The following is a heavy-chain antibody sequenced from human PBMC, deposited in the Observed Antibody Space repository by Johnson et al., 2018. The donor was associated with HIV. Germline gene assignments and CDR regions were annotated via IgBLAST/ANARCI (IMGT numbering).Heavy chain of an antibody. V-gene: IGHV3-64*01. CDR3: ARWGVVTPHAFDI. Sequence: EVQLVESGGGLVQPGGSLRLSCAASGFTFSSYAMHWVRQAPGKGLEYVSAISSNGGSTYYANSVKGRFTISRDNSKNTLYLQMNSLRAEDTAVYYCARWGVVTPHAFDIWGQGTMVTVSS. J-gene: IGHJ3*02. D-gene: IGHD4-23*01. CDR1: GFTFSSYA. CDR2: ISSNGGST.